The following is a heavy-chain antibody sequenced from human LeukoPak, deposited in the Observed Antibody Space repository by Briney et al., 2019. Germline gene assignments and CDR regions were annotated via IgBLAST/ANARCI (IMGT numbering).Heavy chain of an antibody. V-gene: IGHV1-8*01. CDR2: MNPNSGNT. J-gene: IGHJ4*02. CDR3: AREHYYDSTAYVD. CDR1: GYTFTSYN. Sequence: ASVKVSCKASGYTFTSYNINWVRQATGQGLEWMGLMNPNSGNTGYAQKFQGRVTMTRNTSISTAYMELSSLRSEDTAVYYCAREHYYDSTAYVDWGQGTLVSVSS. D-gene: IGHD3-22*01.